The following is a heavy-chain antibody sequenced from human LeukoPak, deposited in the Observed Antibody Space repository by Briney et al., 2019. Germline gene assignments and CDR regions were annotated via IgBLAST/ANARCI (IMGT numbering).Heavy chain of an antibody. CDR2: INAGNGNT. Sequence: ASVKVSCKASGYTFTSYAMHWVRQAPGQRLEWMGWINAGNGNTKYSQKFQGRVTIARDTSASTAYMELSSLRSEDTAVYYCARPKMTTVTFDYWGQGTLVTVSS. J-gene: IGHJ4*02. D-gene: IGHD4-17*01. V-gene: IGHV1-3*01. CDR1: GYTFTSYA. CDR3: ARPKMTTVTFDY.